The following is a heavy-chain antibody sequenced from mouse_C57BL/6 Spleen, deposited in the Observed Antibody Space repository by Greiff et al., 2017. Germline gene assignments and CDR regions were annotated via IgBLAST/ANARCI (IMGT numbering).Heavy chain of an antibody. CDR1: GYTFTDYY. D-gene: IGHD1-1*01. Sequence: VQVVESGAELVRPGASVKLSCKASGYTFTDYYINWVKQRPGQGLEWIARIYPGSGNTYYNEKFKGKATLTAEKSSSTAYMQLSSLTSEDSAVYFCARGYYYGSSGDAMDYWGQGTSVTVSS. J-gene: IGHJ4*01. V-gene: IGHV1-76*01. CDR3: ARGYYYGSSGDAMDY. CDR2: IYPGSGNT.